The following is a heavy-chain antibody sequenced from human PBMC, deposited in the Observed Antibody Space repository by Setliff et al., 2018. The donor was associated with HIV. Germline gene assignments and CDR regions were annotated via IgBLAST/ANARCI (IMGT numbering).Heavy chain of an antibody. CDR1: GYTFTNFG. CDR3: ARDRIPSKWLLEYDY. CDR2: ISPYNGNT. J-gene: IGHJ4*02. D-gene: IGHD3-22*01. Sequence: ASVKVSCKASGYTFTNFGITWVRQAPGQGLEWMGWISPYNGNTNYAPELHGRVTMTTDTSTSTASLELRSLRSDDTAVYYCARDRIPSKWLLEYDYWGQGTLVTVSS. V-gene: IGHV1-18*01.